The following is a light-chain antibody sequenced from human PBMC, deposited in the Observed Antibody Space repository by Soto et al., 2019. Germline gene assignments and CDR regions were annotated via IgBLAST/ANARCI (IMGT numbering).Light chain of an antibody. CDR2: EVS. Sequence: QSVLTQPASVSGSPGQSIAISCTGTSSDVGGYNYVSWYQQHPGKAPKLMIHEVSNRPSGISDRFSGSKSGNTASLTISGLQADDEAVYYCSSHTSYSTRVFGTGTKVTVL. CDR3: SSHTSYSTRV. V-gene: IGLV2-14*01. J-gene: IGLJ1*01. CDR1: SSDVGGYNY.